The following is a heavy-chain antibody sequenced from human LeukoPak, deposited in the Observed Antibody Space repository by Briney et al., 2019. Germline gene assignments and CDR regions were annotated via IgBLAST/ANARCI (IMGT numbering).Heavy chain of an antibody. Sequence: GGSLRLSCAASGFTFSSYGMHWVRQAPGKGLEWVAIIRYDGSNKYYADSVKGRFTISRDNSKNTLYLQMNSLRAEDTAVYYCAKITSIAAAGTGGFDYWGQGTLVTVSS. V-gene: IGHV3-30*02. J-gene: IGHJ4*02. CDR2: IRYDGSNK. CDR3: AKITSIAAAGTGGFDY. D-gene: IGHD6-13*01. CDR1: GFTFSSYG.